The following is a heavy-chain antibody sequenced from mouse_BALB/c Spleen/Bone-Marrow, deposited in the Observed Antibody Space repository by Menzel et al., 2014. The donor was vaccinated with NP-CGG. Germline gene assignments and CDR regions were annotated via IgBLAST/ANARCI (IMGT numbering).Heavy chain of an antibody. Sequence: EVKLVESGGGLVQPGGSRKLSCAASGFTFSSFGMHWVRRAPEKGLEWVAYISSGSSTIYYADTVKGRFTISRDNPKNTLFLQMTSLRSEDTAMYYCARSDGNYDYAMDYWGQGTSVTVSS. CDR1: GFTFSSFG. CDR2: ISSGSSTI. V-gene: IGHV5-17*02. D-gene: IGHD2-1*01. CDR3: ARSDGNYDYAMDY. J-gene: IGHJ4*01.